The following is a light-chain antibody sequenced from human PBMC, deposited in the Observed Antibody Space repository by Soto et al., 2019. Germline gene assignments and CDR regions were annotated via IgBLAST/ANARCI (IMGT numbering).Light chain of an antibody. CDR3: GTWDSSLSAGFYV. V-gene: IGLV1-51*01. J-gene: IGLJ1*01. CDR2: DNN. Sequence: QSVLTQPPSVPAAPGQKVTISCSGSSSNIGNNYVSWYQQLPGTAPKLLIYDNNKRPSGIPDRFSGSKSGTSATLGITGLQTGDEADYYCGTWDSSLSAGFYVFGTGTKVTVL. CDR1: SSNIGNNY.